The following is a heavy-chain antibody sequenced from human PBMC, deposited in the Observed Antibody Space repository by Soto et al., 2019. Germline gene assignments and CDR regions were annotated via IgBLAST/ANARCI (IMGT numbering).Heavy chain of an antibody. Sequence: SSETLSLTCTVSGGSFINYYWNWIRQRPGKGLEWIGYIFYTGSTSYNPSLKSRVTISVDTSKNLFSLRLSSVTAADTAVYYCARESKDGYNNGGLDFWGRGTLVTVSS. CDR1: GGSFINYY. CDR3: ARESKDGYNNGGLDF. J-gene: IGHJ4*02. CDR2: IFYTGST. V-gene: IGHV4-59*01. D-gene: IGHD4-4*01.